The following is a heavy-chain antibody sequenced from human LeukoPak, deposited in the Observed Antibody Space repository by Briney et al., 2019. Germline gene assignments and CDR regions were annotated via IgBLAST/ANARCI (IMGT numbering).Heavy chain of an antibody. CDR1: GGSISSSSYY. J-gene: IGHJ4*02. CDR2: IYYSGST. Sequence: SETLSLTCTVSGGSISSSSYYWGWMRQPPGKGLEWIGSIYYSGSTYYNPSLKSRVTISVDTSKNQFSLKLSSVTAADTAVYYCARFVTYYYDSSGYNFDYWGQGTLVTVSS. CDR3: ARFVTYYYDSSGYNFDY. V-gene: IGHV4-39*01. D-gene: IGHD3-22*01.